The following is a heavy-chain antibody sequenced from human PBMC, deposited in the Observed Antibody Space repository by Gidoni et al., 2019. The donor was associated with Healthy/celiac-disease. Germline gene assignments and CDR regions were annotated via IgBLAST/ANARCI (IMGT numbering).Heavy chain of an antibody. CDR1: GGSFSGYY. J-gene: IGHJ3*02. CDR2: INHSGST. V-gene: IGHV4-34*01. CDR3: ARRNPVSIYAFDI. Sequence: QVQLQQWGAGLLKPSETLSLTCAVYGGSFSGYYWSWIRQPPGKGLEWIGEINHSGSTNYNPSLKSRVTISVDTSKNQFSLKLSSVTAADTAVYYCARRNPVSIYAFDIWGQGTMVTVSS.